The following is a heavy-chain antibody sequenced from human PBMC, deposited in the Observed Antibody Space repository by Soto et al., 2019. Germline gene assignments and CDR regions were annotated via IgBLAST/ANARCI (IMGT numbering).Heavy chain of an antibody. V-gene: IGHV4-59*08. CDR3: ARSYYYGSGSYYNYPSYFDY. D-gene: IGHD3-10*01. Sequence: SETLSLTCTVSGGSISSYYWSWIRQPPGKGLEWIGYIYYSGSTNYNPSLKSRVTISVDTSKNQFSLKLSSVTAADTAVYYCARSYYYGSGSYYNYPSYFDYWGQGTLVTVSS. CDR2: IYYSGST. CDR1: GGSISSYY. J-gene: IGHJ4*02.